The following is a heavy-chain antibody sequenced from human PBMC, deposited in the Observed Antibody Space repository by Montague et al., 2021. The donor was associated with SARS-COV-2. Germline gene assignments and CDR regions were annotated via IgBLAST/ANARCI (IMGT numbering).Heavy chain of an antibody. Sequence: ETLSLTCTASGDSISSGYFYWGWIRQPPGKGLEWVGTIHYSGITYYNPSLKSRVTISVDTSRNQFSLKLSSVTAADTAIYYCARHLAISGPAAVSDYWGQGTLVTVSS. V-gene: IGHV4-39*01. CDR3: ARHLAISGPAAVSDY. J-gene: IGHJ4*02. CDR1: GDSISSGYFY. D-gene: IGHD2-2*01. CDR2: IHYSGIT.